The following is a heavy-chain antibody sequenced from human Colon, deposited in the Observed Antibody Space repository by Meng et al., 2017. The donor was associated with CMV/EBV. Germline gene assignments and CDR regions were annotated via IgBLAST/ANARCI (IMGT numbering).Heavy chain of an antibody. CDR1: GFTFRNYA. CDR3: ASTIVVLPAATTDY. Sequence: GESLKISCAASGFTFRNYAMSWVRQAPGKGLEWVSFISSSSREIYYADSVEGRFTISRDNAKNSLYLQMNSLRAEDSAVYYCASTIVVLPAATTDYWGQGTLVTVSS. J-gene: IGHJ4*02. D-gene: IGHD2-2*01. V-gene: IGHV3-21*01. CDR2: ISSSSREI.